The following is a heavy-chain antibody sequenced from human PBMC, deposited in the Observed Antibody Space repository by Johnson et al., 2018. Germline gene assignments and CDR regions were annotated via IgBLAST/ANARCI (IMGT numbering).Heavy chain of an antibody. CDR2: IYYAGSA. D-gene: IGHD6-13*01. V-gene: IGHV4-59*01. Sequence: QVQLQESGPGLVKPSETLSLKCTVSGGSISSDYWSWIRQPPGKGLEWIGYIYYAGSATYNPSLRSRVTISVATSKNQFSLRLSSVTAADSAVYYCAREAAAGRVPYYFYYGMDVWGQGTAVTVSS. CDR3: AREAAAGRVPYYFYYGMDV. CDR1: GGSISSDY. J-gene: IGHJ6*02.